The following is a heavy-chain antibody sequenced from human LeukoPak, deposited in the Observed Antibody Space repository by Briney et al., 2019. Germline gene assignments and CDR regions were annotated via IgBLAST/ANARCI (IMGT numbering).Heavy chain of an antibody. D-gene: IGHD6-13*01. V-gene: IGHV1-18*01. CDR1: GYTFTSYG. Sequence: GASVKVSCKASGYTFTSYGISWVRQAPGQGLEWMGWISAYNGNTNYAQKPQGRVTMTTDTSTSTAYMELRSLRSDDTAVYYCARDCGLGYSSSCHFDYWGQGTLVTVSS. CDR2: ISAYNGNT. J-gene: IGHJ4*02. CDR3: ARDCGLGYSSSCHFDY.